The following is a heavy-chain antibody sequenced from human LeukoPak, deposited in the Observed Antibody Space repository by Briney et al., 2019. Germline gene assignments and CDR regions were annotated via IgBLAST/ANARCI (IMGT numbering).Heavy chain of an antibody. D-gene: IGHD3-9*01. CDR1: GGSISSSSYY. Sequence: PLETLSLTCTVSGGSISSSSYYWGWIRQPPGKGLEWIGSIYYSGSTYYNPSLKSRVTISVDTSKNQFSLKLSSVTAADTAVYYCASRAYYDIWFDPWGQGTLVTVSS. V-gene: IGHV4-39*01. CDR2: IYYSGST. CDR3: ASRAYYDIWFDP. J-gene: IGHJ5*02.